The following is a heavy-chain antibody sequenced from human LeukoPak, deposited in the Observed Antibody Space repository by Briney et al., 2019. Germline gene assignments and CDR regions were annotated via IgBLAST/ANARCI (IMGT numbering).Heavy chain of an antibody. CDR1: GYTFTIYG. CDR3: ARSDTTGTTGWFDP. V-gene: IGHV1-18*01. CDR2: ISAYNGNT. Sequence: EASVSVSYRASGYTFTIYGISWVRQAPGQGLGGMGWISAYNGNTNYAQKLQGRVTMTRDTSTSTVYMELSSLRSEDTAVYYCARSDTTGTTGWFDPWGQGTLVTVSS. D-gene: IGHD1-1*01. J-gene: IGHJ5*02.